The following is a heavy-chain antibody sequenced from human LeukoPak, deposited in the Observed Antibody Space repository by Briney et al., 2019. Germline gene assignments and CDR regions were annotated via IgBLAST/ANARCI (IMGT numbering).Heavy chain of an antibody. J-gene: IGHJ4*02. CDR3: AREGPAAGTMPPYYFDY. D-gene: IGHD6-13*01. CDR2: IYSGGST. V-gene: IGHV3-53*01. CDR1: GFTVSSNY. Sequence: GGSLRLSCAASGFTVSSNYMSWVRQAPGKGLEWVSVIYSGGSTYYADSVKGRFTISRDNAKNSLYLQMNSLRAEDTAVYYCAREGPAAGTMPPYYFDYWGQGTLVTVSS.